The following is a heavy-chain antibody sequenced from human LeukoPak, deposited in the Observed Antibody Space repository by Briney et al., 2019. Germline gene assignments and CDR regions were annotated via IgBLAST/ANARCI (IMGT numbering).Heavy chain of an antibody. CDR3: ARVLVAGDYYYYYYMDV. CDR2: ISSSSSYI. Sequence: GGSLRLSCVASEFMFSTSWMNWVRQAPGKGLEWVSSISSSSSYIYYADSVKGRFTISRDNAKNSLYLQMNSLRAEDTAVYYCARVLVAGDYYYYYYMDVWGKGTTVTISS. V-gene: IGHV3-21*01. CDR1: EFMFSTSW. J-gene: IGHJ6*03. D-gene: IGHD6-19*01.